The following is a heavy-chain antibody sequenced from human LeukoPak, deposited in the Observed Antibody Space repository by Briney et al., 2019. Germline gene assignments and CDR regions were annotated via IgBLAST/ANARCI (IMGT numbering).Heavy chain of an antibody. D-gene: IGHD3-10*01. CDR2: IFYSGST. J-gene: IGHJ4*02. Sequence: SETLSLTCTVSGGSISSSSYYWGWIRQPPGKGLEWIGSIFYSGSTYYNPSLKSRVTISADTSKPQFSLKLSSVTAADTAVYYCARAPHYYGSGSYYPIDYWGQGTLVTVSS. CDR3: ARAPHYYGSGSYYPIDY. CDR1: GGSISSSSYY. V-gene: IGHV4-39*01.